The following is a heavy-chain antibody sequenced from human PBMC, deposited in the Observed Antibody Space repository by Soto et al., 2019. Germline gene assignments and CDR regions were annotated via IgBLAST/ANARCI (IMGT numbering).Heavy chain of an antibody. Sequence: SETLSLTCTVSGGSVSNSNYYWVWIRHSPGKGLEWIGSVYYRGRSYSKSSVKSRVTISVDTSKNQFSLNLNSVTASDTAVYYCVSQRTSVLTQAYFDYWGPGALVTVSS. J-gene: IGHJ4*02. D-gene: IGHD2-8*01. CDR2: VYYRGRS. CDR3: VSQRTSVLTQAYFDY. CDR1: GGSVSNSNYY. V-gene: IGHV4-39*01.